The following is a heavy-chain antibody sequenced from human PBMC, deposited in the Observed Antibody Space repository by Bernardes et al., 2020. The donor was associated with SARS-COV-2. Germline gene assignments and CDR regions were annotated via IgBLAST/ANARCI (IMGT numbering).Heavy chain of an antibody. D-gene: IGHD3-22*01. CDR2: IYYSGST. CDR3: ARLLVVVIRLRRVDWFDP. J-gene: IGHJ5*02. Sequence: SETLSLTCTVSGGSISSSSYYWGWIRQPPGKGLEWIGSIYYSGSTYYNPSLKSRVTISVDTSKNQFSLKLSSVTAADTAVYYCARLLVVVIRLRRVDWFDPWGQGTLVTVSS. CDR1: GGSISSSSYY. V-gene: IGHV4-39*01.